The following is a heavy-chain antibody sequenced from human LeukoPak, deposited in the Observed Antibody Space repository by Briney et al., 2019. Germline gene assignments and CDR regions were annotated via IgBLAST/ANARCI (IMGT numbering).Heavy chain of an antibody. CDR2: IYTSGST. D-gene: IGHD3-3*01. V-gene: IGHV4-4*09. CDR1: GGSISSYY. J-gene: IGHJ4*02. CDR3: ARVRPKDRGYYTPTIFDY. Sequence: SETLSLTCTVSGGSISSYYWSWIRQPPGKGLEWIGYIYTSGSTNYNPSLKSRVTISVDTSKNQFSLKLSSVTAADTAVYYCARVRPKDRGYYTPTIFDYWGQGTLVTVSS.